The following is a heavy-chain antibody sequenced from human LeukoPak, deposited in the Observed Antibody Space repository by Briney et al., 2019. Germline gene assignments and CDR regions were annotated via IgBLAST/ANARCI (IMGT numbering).Heavy chain of an antibody. Sequence: SETLSLTCTVSGASIGSSSYYWGWIRQPPGKGLEWIGTIYYSGTTYYNSSRKSRVTMSVDTSRNQFSLELSSVTAADTAVFYCARQPHRSPYDYDGSGSTPYNAFDRWGQGTMVTVSS. J-gene: IGHJ3*01. CDR3: ARQPHRSPYDYDGSGSTPYNAFDR. V-gene: IGHV4-39*01. CDR2: IYYSGTT. D-gene: IGHD3-22*01. CDR1: GASIGSSSYY.